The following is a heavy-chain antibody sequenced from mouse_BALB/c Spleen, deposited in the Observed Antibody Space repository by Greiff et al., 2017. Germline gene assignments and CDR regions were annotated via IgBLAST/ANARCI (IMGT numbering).Heavy chain of an antibody. CDR1: GFTFTSYW. J-gene: IGHJ4*01. D-gene: IGHD6-1*01. CDR3: ARGGSSCATDY. V-gene: IGHV1-55*01. Sequence: VQLVQSGADLVKPGTSVKLSCTASGFTFTSYWMRWVRQRPGQGLEWIGDIYIGSDSTNYNDKFKSKATLTIDKSSSTPYMQLSSLKSEDTAVYECARGGSSCATDYWGQGTSVTVSS. CDR2: IYIGSDST.